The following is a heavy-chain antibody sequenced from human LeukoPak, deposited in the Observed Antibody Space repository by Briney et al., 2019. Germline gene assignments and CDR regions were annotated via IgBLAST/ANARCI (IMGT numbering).Heavy chain of an antibody. Sequence: SETLSLTCAVYGGSFSGYYWSWIRRPPGKGLEWIGEINHSGSTNYNPSLKSRVTISVDTSKNQFSLKLSSVTAADTAVYYCARDNRGYGGYDCFDYWGQGTLVTVSS. CDR3: ARDNRGYGGYDCFDY. CDR1: GGSFSGYY. CDR2: INHSGST. V-gene: IGHV4-34*01. D-gene: IGHD5-12*01. J-gene: IGHJ4*02.